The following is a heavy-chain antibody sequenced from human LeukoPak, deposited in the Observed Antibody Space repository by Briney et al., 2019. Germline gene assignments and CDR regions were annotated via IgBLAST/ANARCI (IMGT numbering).Heavy chain of an antibody. J-gene: IGHJ4*02. D-gene: IGHD6-6*01. CDR2: ISGSGGST. CDR3: ASSSIAAREKNDY. CDR1: GFTFSSYA. Sequence: GGSLRLSCAASGFTFSSYAMSWVRQAPGKGLEWVSAISGSGGSTYYADSVKGRFTISRDNSKNTVYLQMNSLRAEDTAVYYCASSSIAAREKNDYWGQGTLVTVSS. V-gene: IGHV3-23*01.